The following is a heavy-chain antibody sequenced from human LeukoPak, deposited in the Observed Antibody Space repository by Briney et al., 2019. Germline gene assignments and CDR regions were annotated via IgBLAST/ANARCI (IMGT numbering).Heavy chain of an antibody. Sequence: NTGESLKISCKGSGYSFTSYWIGWVRQMPGKGLEWMGIIYPGDSDTRYSPSFQGQVTISADKSISTAYLQWSSLKASDTAMYYCARQRWPGIAAAGTPLDAFDIWGQGTMVTVSS. D-gene: IGHD6-13*01. CDR2: IYPGDSDT. J-gene: IGHJ3*02. CDR3: ARQRWPGIAAAGTPLDAFDI. V-gene: IGHV5-51*01. CDR1: GYSFTSYW.